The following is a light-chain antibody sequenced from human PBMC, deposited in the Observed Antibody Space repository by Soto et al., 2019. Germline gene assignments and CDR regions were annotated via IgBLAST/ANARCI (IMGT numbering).Light chain of an antibody. CDR3: QQYEESPPYS. Sequence: EIVMTQSPATLSVSPGESASLSCRASQNINRNLAWYRQRPGQAPRLLILRASTRASGIPARFSGSGSGTEFTLTVSGLQSEDFAVYYCQQYEESPPYSFGQGTKLEIK. J-gene: IGKJ2*01. V-gene: IGKV3-15*01. CDR2: RAS. CDR1: QNINRN.